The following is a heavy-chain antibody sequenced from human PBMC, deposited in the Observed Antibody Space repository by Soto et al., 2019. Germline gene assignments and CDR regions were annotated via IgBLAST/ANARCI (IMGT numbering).Heavy chain of an antibody. CDR2: ISWNSGSI. CDR1: GFTFDDYA. D-gene: IGHD1-1*01. Sequence: GGSLRLSCAASGFTFDDYAMHWVRQAPGKGLEWVSGISWNSGSIGYADSVKGRFTISRDNAKNPLYLQMNSLRAEDTALYYCAKDMGSGNFDYWGQGTLVTVSS. V-gene: IGHV3-9*01. CDR3: AKDMGSGNFDY. J-gene: IGHJ4*02.